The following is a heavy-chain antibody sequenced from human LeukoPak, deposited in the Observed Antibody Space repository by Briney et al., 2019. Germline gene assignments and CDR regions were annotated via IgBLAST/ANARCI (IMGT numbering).Heavy chain of an antibody. CDR3: ARDVGARLPGY. D-gene: IGHD6-6*01. Sequence: SETLSLTCAVSGGSIATNNWWSLVRQSPGKGLEWIGEIYHSGNSNYNPSLKSRVTISVDKSKNQFSMKLTSVTAEDTAFYYCARDVGARLPGYWGQGILVTVSS. V-gene: IGHV4-4*02. CDR1: GGSIATNNW. J-gene: IGHJ4*02. CDR2: IYHSGNS.